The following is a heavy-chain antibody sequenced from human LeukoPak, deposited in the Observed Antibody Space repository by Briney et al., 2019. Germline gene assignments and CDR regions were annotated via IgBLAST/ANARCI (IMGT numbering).Heavy chain of an antibody. CDR1: GYTFTGYY. Sequence: ASVKVSCKASGYTFTGYYMHWVRQAPGQGLGWMGWINPNSGGTNYAQKFQGRVTMTRDTSISTAYMELSRLRSDDTAVYYCACPYYYDSSGYHHPFDYWGQGTLVTVSS. CDR2: INPNSGGT. CDR3: ACPYYYDSSGYHHPFDY. J-gene: IGHJ4*02. D-gene: IGHD3-22*01. V-gene: IGHV1-2*02.